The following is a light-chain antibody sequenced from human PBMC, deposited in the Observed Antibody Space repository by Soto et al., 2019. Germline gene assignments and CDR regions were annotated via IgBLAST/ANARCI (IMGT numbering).Light chain of an antibody. J-gene: IGKJ2*01. CDR1: QSVSSK. Sequence: EIVMTQSPVTLSVSPGERATLSCRASQSVSSKLAWYQQKPGQAPTLLIYGASTMATGIPARFSGSGSGTEFTLSISSLESEDFAVYYCEQYNNWPQTFGQGTKLEIK. V-gene: IGKV3-15*01. CDR3: EQYNNWPQT. CDR2: GAS.